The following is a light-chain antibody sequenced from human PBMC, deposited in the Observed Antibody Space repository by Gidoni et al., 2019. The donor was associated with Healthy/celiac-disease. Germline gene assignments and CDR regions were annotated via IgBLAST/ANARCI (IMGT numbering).Light chain of an antibody. CDR2: GAS. CDR3: QQYGSSPRT. J-gene: IGKJ1*01. V-gene: IGKV3-20*01. CDR1: QSVSSSY. Sequence: LTHSPGTLSLSPGERATLSCRASQSVSSSYLAWYQQKPGQAPRLLIYGASSRATGIPDRFSGSGSGTDFTLTISRLEPEDFAVYYCQQYGSSPRTFGQGTKVEIK.